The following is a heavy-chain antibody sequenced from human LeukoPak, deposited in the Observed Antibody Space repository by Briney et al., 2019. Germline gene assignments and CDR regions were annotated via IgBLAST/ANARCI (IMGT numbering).Heavy chain of an antibody. CDR1: GGSLSGYY. CDR3: ARARRGYSGYDSRYGMDV. Sequence: SETLSLTCAVYGGSLSGYYWSWIRQPPGKGLEWVGEINHSGRTNYNPSLKSRVTISVDTSKNQFSLKLSSVSAADTAVYYGARARRGYSGYDSRYGMDVWGQGTTVTVSS. CDR2: INHSGRT. J-gene: IGHJ6*02. D-gene: IGHD5-12*01. V-gene: IGHV4-34*01.